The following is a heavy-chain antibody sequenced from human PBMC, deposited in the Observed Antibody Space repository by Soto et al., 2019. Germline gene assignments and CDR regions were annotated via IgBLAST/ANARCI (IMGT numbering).Heavy chain of an antibody. CDR3: AKDRGGSYPESYYYYGMDV. CDR1: GFMFSAYG. CDR2: ISYDGSNK. J-gene: IGHJ6*02. Sequence: QVHLVESGGGVVPPGKSLRLSCGASGFMFSAYGMHWVRQAPGKGLEWVAVISYDGSNKYYADSVKGRFTLSRDNSKNTEFLQMNSLRTEDTAVYYCAKDRGGSYPESYYYYGMDVWGPGTTVSVSS. V-gene: IGHV3-30*18. D-gene: IGHD1-26*01.